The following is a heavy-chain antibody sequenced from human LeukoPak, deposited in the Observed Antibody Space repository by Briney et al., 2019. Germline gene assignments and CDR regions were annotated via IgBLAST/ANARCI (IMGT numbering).Heavy chain of an antibody. V-gene: IGHV5-51*01. Sequence: GESLKISCKGSGYSFTSYWIGWVRQMPGKGLEWMGIIYPGDSDTRYSPSFQGQVTISADKSISTAYLQWSSLKASDTAVYYCARVLGDSDYDPFYYYSMDVWGQGTTVTVSS. CDR1: GYSFTSYW. J-gene: IGHJ6*02. CDR3: ARVLGDSDYDPFYYYSMDV. CDR2: IYPGDSDT. D-gene: IGHD5-12*01.